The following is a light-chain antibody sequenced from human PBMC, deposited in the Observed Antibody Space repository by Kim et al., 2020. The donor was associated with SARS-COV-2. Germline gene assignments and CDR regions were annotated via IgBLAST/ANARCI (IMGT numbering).Light chain of an antibody. Sequence: EIVLTQSPGTLSLSPGERATLSCRASQSVSSSYLACYQQKPGQAPRLLFYGASSRATGIPDRFSGSGSGTDFTLTISRLEPEDFAVYYSQQYGSSPRTFCQGTKVYIK. V-gene: IGKV3-20*01. CDR3: QQYGSSPRT. J-gene: IGKJ1*01. CDR2: GAS. CDR1: QSVSSSY.